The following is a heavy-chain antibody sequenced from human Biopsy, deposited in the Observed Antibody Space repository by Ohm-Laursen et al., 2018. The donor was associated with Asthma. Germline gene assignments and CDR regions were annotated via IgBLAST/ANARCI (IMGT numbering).Heavy chain of an antibody. CDR2: VSYDGGVA. Sequence: SLRLSCAAPGFAFRSHAMHWVRQAPGKGLEWVAVVSYDGGVAHYADSMKGRFTISRDNAKSTLYLQMNRLRTDDTAVYYCAKRRGYSDLTDFDHWGQGTLVTVSS. D-gene: IGHD3-3*01. CDR1: GFAFRSHA. V-gene: IGHV3-30*18. CDR3: AKRRGYSDLTDFDH. J-gene: IGHJ4*02.